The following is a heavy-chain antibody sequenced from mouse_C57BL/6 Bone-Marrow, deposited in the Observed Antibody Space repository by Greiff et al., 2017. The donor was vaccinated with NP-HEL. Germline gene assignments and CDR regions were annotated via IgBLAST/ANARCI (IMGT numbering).Heavy chain of an antibody. CDR2: IRNKANGYTT. V-gene: IGHV7-3*01. CDR1: GFTFTNYY. Sequence: EVPRVESGGGLVQPGGSLSLSCAASGFTFTNYYMSWVRQPPGKALEWLGFIRNKANGYTTEYSASVKGRFTISSDNSQSILYLQMNALRAEDSATYYCARSIYYDYADDPFYAMDYWGQGTSVTVSS. D-gene: IGHD2-4*01. CDR3: ARSIYYDYADDPFYAMDY. J-gene: IGHJ4*01.